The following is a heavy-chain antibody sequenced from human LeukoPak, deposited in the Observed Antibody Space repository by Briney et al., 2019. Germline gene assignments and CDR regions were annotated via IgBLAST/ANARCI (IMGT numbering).Heavy chain of an antibody. V-gene: IGHV3-15*01. J-gene: IGHJ4*02. CDR2: IKSKTDGGIT. Sequence: GGSLRLSCAASGFTFSNAWMSWVRQAPGKGLEWVGRIKSKTDGGITDYAAPVKGRFTISRDDSKNTLCLQMNSLKTEDTAVYYCTTADYPLFGYWGQGTLVTVSS. CDR1: GFTFSNAW. CDR3: TTADYPLFGY. D-gene: IGHD4-11*01.